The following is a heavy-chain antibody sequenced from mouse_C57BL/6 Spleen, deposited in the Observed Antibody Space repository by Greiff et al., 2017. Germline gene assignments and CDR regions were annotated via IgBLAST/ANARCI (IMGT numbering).Heavy chain of an antibody. V-gene: IGHV1-64*01. Sequence: QVQLQQPGAELVKPGASVKLSCMASGYTFTSYWTHWVKQRPGQGLEWIGMIHPNSGSTNYNEKFKSKATLTVDKYSSTAYMQLSSLTAEDSAVYYWARQLRLNYAMDYWGQGTSVTVSS. CDR2: IHPNSGST. CDR1: GYTFTSYW. CDR3: ARQLRLNYAMDY. D-gene: IGHD3-2*02. J-gene: IGHJ4*01.